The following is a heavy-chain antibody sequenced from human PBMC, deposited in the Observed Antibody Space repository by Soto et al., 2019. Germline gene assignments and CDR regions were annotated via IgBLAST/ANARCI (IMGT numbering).Heavy chain of an antibody. CDR1: GGTLTISSHG. CDR2: IVVGNGNT. V-gene: IGHV1-58*02. J-gene: IGHJ3*02. Sequence: SVKVSCKASGGTLTISSHGISWVRQARGQPLEWIGYIVVGNGNTNFAQRFQERVTLTSDKSRGTAYMELRSLRSEDTAVYYCAATTHYDFWSGYFTGVAFDIWGQGTKVTVSS. D-gene: IGHD3-3*01. CDR3: AATTHYDFWSGYFTGVAFDI.